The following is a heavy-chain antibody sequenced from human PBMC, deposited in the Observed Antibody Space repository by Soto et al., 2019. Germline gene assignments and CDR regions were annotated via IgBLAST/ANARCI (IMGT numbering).Heavy chain of an antibody. CDR2: ISSNGGST. CDR1: GFTFSSYA. CDR3: VKGPYYYGSGSYYNPRPYYFDY. D-gene: IGHD3-10*01. V-gene: IGHV3-64D*08. J-gene: IGHJ4*02. Sequence: GGSLRLSCSASGFTFSSYAMHWVRQAPGKGLEYVSAISSNGGSTYYADSVKGRFTISRDNSKNTLYLQMSSLRAEDTAVYYCVKGPYYYGSGSYYNPRPYYFDYWGQGTLVTVSS.